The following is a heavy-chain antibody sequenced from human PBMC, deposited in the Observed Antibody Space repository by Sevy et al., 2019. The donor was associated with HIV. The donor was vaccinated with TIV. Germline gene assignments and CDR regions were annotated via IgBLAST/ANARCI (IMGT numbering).Heavy chain of an antibody. V-gene: IGHV1-2*02. J-gene: IGHJ4*02. Sequence: ASVKVSCKASGYTFTDYYLHWVRQAPGQGLEWMTYINPNTGVKNYAQKFRGRVTMTTDTSINTVYMELTRPTSDDTAVYFCARGRVIFDYWGQGTLVTVSS. CDR1: GYTFTDYY. CDR2: INPNTGVK. CDR3: ARGRVIFDY.